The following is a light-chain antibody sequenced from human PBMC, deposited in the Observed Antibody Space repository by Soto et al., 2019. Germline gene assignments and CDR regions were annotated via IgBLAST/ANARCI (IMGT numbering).Light chain of an antibody. V-gene: IGKV3-11*01. CDR1: QSVDSY. Sequence: ELVCPPYPAPLSLSPGSRSPLPGRASQSVDSYLVWYQQKTGQAPRLLIFGASNRATGIQARFSGSGSGTDFTLTINSLEPDDCAVDYCQQRDSWTITFGRGTRLEIK. CDR2: GAS. CDR3: QQRDSWTIT. J-gene: IGKJ5*01.